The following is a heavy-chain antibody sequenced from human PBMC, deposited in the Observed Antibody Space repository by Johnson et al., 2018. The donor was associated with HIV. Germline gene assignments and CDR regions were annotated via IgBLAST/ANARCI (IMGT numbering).Heavy chain of an antibody. CDR1: GFTFSSYG. CDR2: IRYDGSNK. CDR3: AKDRRQSSWELLDDAFDI. D-gene: IGHD1-26*01. Sequence: SCAASGFTFSSYGMHWVRQAPGKGLAWVAFIRYDGSNKYYADSVKGRFTISRDNSKNTLYLQMNSLRAEDTAVYYCAKDRRQSSWELLDDAFDIWGQGTMVTVSS. J-gene: IGHJ3*02. V-gene: IGHV3-30*02.